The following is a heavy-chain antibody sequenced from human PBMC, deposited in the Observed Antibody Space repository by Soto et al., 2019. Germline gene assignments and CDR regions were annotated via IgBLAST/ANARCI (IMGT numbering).Heavy chain of an antibody. D-gene: IGHD2-8*01. V-gene: IGHV1-2*02. CDR2: INPSSGGT. Sequence: GASVKVSCKSSGYTFSGYFIHWVRQAPGQGFEWMGWINPSSGGTNYALKFRGRVTLTTDTSISAAHMQLSSLRSDDTAVYFCARGGQSLSKDVWGQGSTVTDS. CDR1: GYTFSGYF. J-gene: IGHJ6*02. CDR3: ARGGQSLSKDV.